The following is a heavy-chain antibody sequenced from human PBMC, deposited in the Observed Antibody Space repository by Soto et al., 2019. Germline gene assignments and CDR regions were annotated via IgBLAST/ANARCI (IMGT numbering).Heavy chain of an antibody. CDR2: ISAYNGNT. D-gene: IGHD2-15*01. J-gene: IGHJ6*03. CDR3: ARLGYCSGGSCPYYYYYMDV. Sequence: ASVKVSCKASGYTFTSYGISWVRQAPGQGLEWMGWISAYNGNTNYAQKLQGRVTMTTDTSTSTAYMGLRSLRSDDTAVYYCARLGYCSGGSCPYYYYYMDVWGKGTTVTVSS. CDR1: GYTFTSYG. V-gene: IGHV1-18*01.